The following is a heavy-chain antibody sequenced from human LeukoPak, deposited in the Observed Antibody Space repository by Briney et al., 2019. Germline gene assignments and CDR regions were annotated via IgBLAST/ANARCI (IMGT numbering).Heavy chain of an antibody. CDR2: IYHSGST. CDR1: GYSISSGYY. CDR3: ARGGYQFDY. D-gene: IGHD3-16*01. Sequence: SETLSLTCAVSGYSISSGYYWGWIRQPPGKGPEWIGSIYHSGSTYYNPSLKSRVTISVDTSKNQFSLKLSSVTAADTAVYYCARGGYQFDYWGQGTLVTVSS. J-gene: IGHJ4*02. V-gene: IGHV4-38-2*01.